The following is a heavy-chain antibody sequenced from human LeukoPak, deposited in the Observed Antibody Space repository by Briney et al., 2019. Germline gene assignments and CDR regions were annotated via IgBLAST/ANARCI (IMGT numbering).Heavy chain of an antibody. V-gene: IGHV4-59*01. D-gene: IGHD3-16*01. Sequence: SETLSLICNVSGGSISSYYWSWIRQPPGEGLEWIGYIYDSGTTNYNPSLKSRATVAVDTSRNQFSLKLSSVTAADTAVYYCAGGRRSHRNYAFDPWGQGTLVTVSS. CDR1: GGSISSYY. J-gene: IGHJ5*02. CDR3: AGGRRSHRNYAFDP. CDR2: IYDSGTT.